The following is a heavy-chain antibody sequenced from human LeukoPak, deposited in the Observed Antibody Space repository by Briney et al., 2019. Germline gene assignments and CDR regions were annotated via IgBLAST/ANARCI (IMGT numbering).Heavy chain of an antibody. J-gene: IGHJ4*02. CDR3: ARDRYYYDSSGKLYFDY. V-gene: IGHV4-59*12. Sequence: SETLSLTCTCSVGSISSYYWSWIRQPPGKGLEWIGYIYYSGSTNYSPSLKSRVTMSVDTSKNQFSLKLSSVTAADTAVYYCARDRYYYDSSGKLYFDYWGQGTLVTVSS. CDR1: VGSISSYY. D-gene: IGHD3-22*01. CDR2: IYYSGST.